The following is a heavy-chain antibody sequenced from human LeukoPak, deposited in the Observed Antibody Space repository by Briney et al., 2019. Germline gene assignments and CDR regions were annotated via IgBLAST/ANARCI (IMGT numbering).Heavy chain of an antibody. J-gene: IGHJ5*02. D-gene: IGHD1-26*01. Sequence: GGSLRLSCAASGFTFSSYGMHWVRQAPGKGLEWVAVISYDGGNKYYADSVKGRFTISRDNSKNTLYLQMNGMRAEDTAVYYCAKPAGAIRSKTPYHWFDPWGQGTLVTVSS. CDR1: GFTFSSYG. V-gene: IGHV3-30*18. CDR3: AKPAGAIRSKTPYHWFDP. CDR2: ISYDGGNK.